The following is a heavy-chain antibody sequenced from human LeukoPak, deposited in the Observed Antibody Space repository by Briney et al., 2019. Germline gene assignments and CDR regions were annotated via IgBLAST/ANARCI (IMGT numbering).Heavy chain of an antibody. Sequence: GGSLRLSCAASGVSGVTFSNYALNWVRQAPGKGLEWVSDISGSGHTTNYADSVKGRFSISRDNSKTTLYLQMSSLRVEDTAVYYCVEGIFGYWGQGTLVTVSS. J-gene: IGHJ4*02. V-gene: IGHV3-23*01. D-gene: IGHD3-10*01. CDR2: ISGSGHTT. CDR3: VEGIFGY. CDR1: GVSGVTFSNYA.